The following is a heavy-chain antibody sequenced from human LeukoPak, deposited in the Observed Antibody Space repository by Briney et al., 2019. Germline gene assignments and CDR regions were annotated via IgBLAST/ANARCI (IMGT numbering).Heavy chain of an antibody. J-gene: IGHJ4*02. V-gene: IGHV3-53*01. CDR3: ARGGGAYCGDDCRRTFDY. D-gene: IGHD2-21*02. CDR1: GFTVSTNY. CDR2: FYSGGNT. Sequence: GGSLRLSCVASGFTVSTNYMSWVRQAPGKGLEWVSVFYSGGNTYYADSVKGRFTISRDTSKNTLYLQMDSLRAEDTAVYYCARGGGAYCGDDCRRTFDYWGQGTLVTVSS.